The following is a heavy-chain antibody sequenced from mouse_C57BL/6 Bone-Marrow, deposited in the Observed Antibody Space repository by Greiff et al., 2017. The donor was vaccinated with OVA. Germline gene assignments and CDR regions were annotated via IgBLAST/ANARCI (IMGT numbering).Heavy chain of an antibody. CDR2: IYPSDSET. CDR1: GYTFTSYW. CDR3: ANVHSGFDY. D-gene: IGHD3-1*01. Sequence: VQLQQPGAELVRPGSSVKLSCKASGYTFTSYWMDWVKQRPGQGLEWIGNIYPSDSETHYNQKFKDKATLTVDKSSSTAYMQLSSLTSEDSAVYYCANVHSGFDYWGQGTTLTVSS. J-gene: IGHJ2*01. V-gene: IGHV1-61*01.